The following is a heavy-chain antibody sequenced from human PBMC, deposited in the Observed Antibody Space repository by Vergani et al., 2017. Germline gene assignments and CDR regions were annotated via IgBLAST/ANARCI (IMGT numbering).Heavy chain of an antibody. CDR3: ARGGYRDYFDY. Sequence: QVKLQESGPGLLKPSQTLSLTCTVSGESIRSGSHYWSWIRQPPGKGLEWIGEINHSGSTNYNPSLKSRVTISVDTSKNQFSLKLSSVTAADTAVYYCARGGYRDYFDYWGQGTLVTVS. CDR1: GESIRSGSHY. J-gene: IGHJ4*02. V-gene: IGHV4-39*07. D-gene: IGHD5-12*01. CDR2: INHSGST.